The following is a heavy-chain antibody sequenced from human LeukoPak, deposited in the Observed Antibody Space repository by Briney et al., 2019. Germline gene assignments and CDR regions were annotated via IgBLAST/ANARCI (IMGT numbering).Heavy chain of an antibody. D-gene: IGHD3-22*01. Sequence: SETLSLTCTVSGGSISSYYWSWIRQPPGKGLEWIGYIYYSGSTNYNPSLKSRVTISVDTSKNQFSLKLSSVTAADTAVYYCARGDYYYGSSGYDIAEYFQHWGQGTLVTVSS. CDR1: GGSISSYY. CDR3: ARGDYYYGSSGYDIAEYFQH. V-gene: IGHV4-59*01. J-gene: IGHJ1*01. CDR2: IYYSGST.